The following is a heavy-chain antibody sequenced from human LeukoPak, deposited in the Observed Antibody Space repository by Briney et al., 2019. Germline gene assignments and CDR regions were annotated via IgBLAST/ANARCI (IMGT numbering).Heavy chain of an antibody. D-gene: IGHD4-17*01. CDR2: IIPILGIA. J-gene: IGHJ4*02. Sequence: SVTVSFKASGGTFSSYAISWVRQAPGQGLEWMGRIIPILGIANYAQKFQGRVTITADKSTSPAYMELSSLRFEDTAVYYCASLDYGDYDVSPRFDYWGQGTLVTVSS. CDR1: GGTFSSYA. CDR3: ASLDYGDYDVSPRFDY. V-gene: IGHV1-69*04.